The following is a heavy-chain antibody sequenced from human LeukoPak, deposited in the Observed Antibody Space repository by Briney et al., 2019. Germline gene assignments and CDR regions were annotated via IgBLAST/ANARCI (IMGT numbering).Heavy chain of an antibody. CDR2: ISGDGTAR. CDR3: VRGRGSYGWFDP. CDR1: GFTSSSYW. D-gene: IGHD3-10*01. Sequence: GGSLRLSCAASGFTSSSYWMHWVRQVPGKGLVWVSRISGDGTARNYADSVKGRFTISRDDAKNTVDLQMNSLRGEDTAVYHCVRGRGSYGWFDPWGQGTLVTVSS. V-gene: IGHV3-74*01. J-gene: IGHJ5*02.